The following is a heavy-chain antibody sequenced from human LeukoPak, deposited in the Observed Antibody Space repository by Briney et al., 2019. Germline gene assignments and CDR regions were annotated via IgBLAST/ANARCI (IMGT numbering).Heavy chain of an antibody. CDR2: LSSSGTT. V-gene: IGHV4-4*07. CDR1: GGSISTYY. Sequence: PSETLSLTCTVSGGSISTYYWSWIRQPAGEGLVWIGRLSSSGTTNYNTSLKSRVTMSVDTSTNQLSLNLTSVTAADTAVYYCAREVSGSDYYRAYDYWGQGTLVTVSS. D-gene: IGHD3-3*01. J-gene: IGHJ4*02. CDR3: AREVSGSDYYRAYDY.